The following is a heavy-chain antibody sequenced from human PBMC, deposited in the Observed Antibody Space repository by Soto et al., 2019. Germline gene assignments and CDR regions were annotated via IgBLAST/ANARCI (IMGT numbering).Heavy chain of an antibody. CDR3: ARVGYYFWSGLNWFDP. D-gene: IGHD3-3*01. J-gene: IGHJ5*02. V-gene: IGHV4-34*01. CDR1: GVSISGYD. CDR2: INHSGST. Sequence: ETLCLSCAVYGVSISGYDCNWSCNPPRKGLEWIGEINHSGSTNYNQSLKSRVTISVDTSKNQFSLKLSSATAADTAVYYCARVGYYFWSGLNWFDPWGQGTLVTVYS.